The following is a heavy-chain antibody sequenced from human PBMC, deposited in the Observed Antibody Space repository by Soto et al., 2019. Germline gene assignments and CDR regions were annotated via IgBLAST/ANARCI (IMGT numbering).Heavy chain of an antibody. V-gene: IGHV1-69*19. J-gene: IGHJ6*02. Sequence: QVQLVQSGAEEKKPGSSVKVSCKASGGTFSNFVISWVRQAPGQGLEWMGGNIPIFGTANYAAPVKGRFTISRDDSKNTLYLQMNSLKTEDTSVYYCTTGPFMSIVLMVYEDDYYDMDVWGQGTTVTVSS. CDR2: NIPIFGTA. CDR1: GGTFSNFV. D-gene: IGHD2-8*01. CDR3: TTGPFMSIVLMVYEDDYYDMDV.